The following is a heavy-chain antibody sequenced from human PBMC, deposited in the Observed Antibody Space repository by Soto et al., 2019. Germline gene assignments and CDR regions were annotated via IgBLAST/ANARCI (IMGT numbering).Heavy chain of an antibody. CDR1: GDSVSSNSAA. CDR3: ARGYSYGLSYYYYYMDV. CDR2: TYYRSKWYN. Sequence: SQTLSLTCAISGDSVSSNSAAWNWIRQSPSRGLEWLGRTYYRSKWYNDYAVSVKSRITINPDTSKNQFSLQLNSVTPEDTAVYYCARGYSYGLSYYYYYMDVWGKGTTVTVSS. D-gene: IGHD5-18*01. V-gene: IGHV6-1*01. J-gene: IGHJ6*03.